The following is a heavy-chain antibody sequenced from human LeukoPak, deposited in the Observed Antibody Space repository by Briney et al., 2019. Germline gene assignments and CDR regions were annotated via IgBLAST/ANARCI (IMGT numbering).Heavy chain of an antibody. CDR3: ARASRWGDLSLGY. Sequence: SETLSLTCAVSGGSISRSTWWSWVRQPPGKGLEWIGEIYHSGSANYNPSLKSRVTISLGTSKNQFSLNLSSVTAADTAVYYCARASRWGDLSLGYWGQGTLVTVSS. V-gene: IGHV4-4*02. CDR2: IYHSGSA. CDR1: GGSISRSTW. J-gene: IGHJ4*02. D-gene: IGHD3-16*02.